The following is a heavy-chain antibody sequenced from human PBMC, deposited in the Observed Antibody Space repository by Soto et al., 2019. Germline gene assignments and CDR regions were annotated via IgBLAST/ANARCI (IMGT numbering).Heavy chain of an antibody. CDR3: ASSVLVTSTMNYFDL. CDR2: IYPDDSDT. D-gene: IGHD2-8*02. Sequence: GASLKISCQASGYSFSNFWIAWVRQMPGEGLEWLGIIYPDDSDTRCSPSFLGQVTISADKSIKTTYLQWSSLKASDTAIYFCASSVLVTSTMNYFDLWGQGTLVTVSS. J-gene: IGHJ4*02. CDR1: GYSFSNFW. V-gene: IGHV5-51*01.